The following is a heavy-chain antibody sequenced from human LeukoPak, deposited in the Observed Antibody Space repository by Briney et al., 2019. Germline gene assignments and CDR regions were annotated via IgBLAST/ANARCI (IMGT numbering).Heavy chain of an antibody. J-gene: IGHJ4*02. CDR2: VDPEDGET. CDR1: GYTFTDYY. D-gene: IGHD6-6*01. CDR3: AASYSSSSLYFDY. Sequence: ASVKVSCKVSGYTFTDYYMHWLQQAPGKGLEWMGLVDPEDGETIYAEKFQGRVTITADTSTDTAYMELSSLRSEDTAVYYCAASYSSSSLYFDYWGQGTLVTVSS. V-gene: IGHV1-69-2*01.